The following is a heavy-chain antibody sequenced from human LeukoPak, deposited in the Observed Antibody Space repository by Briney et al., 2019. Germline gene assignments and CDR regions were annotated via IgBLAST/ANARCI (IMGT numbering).Heavy chain of an antibody. CDR1: GGSFSGYY. D-gene: IGHD3-3*01. CDR3: TRAYWIGFHFDS. CDR2: INHSGST. J-gene: IGHJ4*02. Sequence: KPSETLSLTCAVYGGSFSGYYWSWIRQPPGKGLEWIGEINHSGSTNYNPSLKSRITMSVDMSANQFSLRLTSVSAADTAVYYCTRAYWIGFHFDSWGQGILVSVSS. V-gene: IGHV4-34*10.